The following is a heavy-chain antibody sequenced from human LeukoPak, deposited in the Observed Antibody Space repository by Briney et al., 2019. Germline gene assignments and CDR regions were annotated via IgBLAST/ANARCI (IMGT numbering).Heavy chain of an antibody. V-gene: IGHV3-33*06. J-gene: IGHJ4*02. CDR2: IWYDGRHK. CDR1: GFTFSSYE. CDR3: AKDRAVAGTDARYYFDY. D-gene: IGHD6-19*01. Sequence: GGSLRLSCAASGFTFSSYEMNWVRQAPGKGLEWVAVIWYDGRHKYYADSVKGRFTISRDNSKNTLYLQMNSLRAEDTAVYYCAKDRAVAGTDARYYFDYWGQGTLVTVSS.